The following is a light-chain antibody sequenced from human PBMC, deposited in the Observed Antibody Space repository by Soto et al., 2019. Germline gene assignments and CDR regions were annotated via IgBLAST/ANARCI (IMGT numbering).Light chain of an antibody. CDR3: QQRTNWLT. Sequence: EIVLTQSPATLSLPPGERATLSCRASQSVSDYIAWYQQKPGQAPRLLIYDTSNRATGVPARFSGSGSGTDFTLTISNLEPEDFAVYYCQQRTNWLTFGGGTKVEIK. CDR1: QSVSDY. J-gene: IGKJ4*01. CDR2: DTS. V-gene: IGKV3-11*01.